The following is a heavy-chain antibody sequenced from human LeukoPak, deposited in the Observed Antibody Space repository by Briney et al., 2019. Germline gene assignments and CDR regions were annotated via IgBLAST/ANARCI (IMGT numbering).Heavy chain of an antibody. D-gene: IGHD2-2*01. V-gene: IGHV1-24*01. Sequence: ASVKVSCKVSGYTLTELSMHWVRQAPGKGLEWMGGFDPEDGETIYAQKFQGRVTMTGDTSTDTAYMELSSLRSEDTAVYYCATTEPGQCSGTSCYYTFDYWGQGTLVTVSS. CDR1: GYTLTELS. J-gene: IGHJ4*02. CDR2: FDPEDGET. CDR3: ATTEPGQCSGTSCYYTFDY.